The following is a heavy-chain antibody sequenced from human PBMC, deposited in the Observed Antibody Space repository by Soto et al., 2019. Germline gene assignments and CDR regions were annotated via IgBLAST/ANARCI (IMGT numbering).Heavy chain of an antibody. Sequence: GGSLRLSCAASGFTFSSYGMHWVRQAPGKGLEWVAVIWYDGSNKYYADSVKGRFTISRDNSKNTLYLQMNSLRAEDTAVYYCARDSYSSGWYPWYSYWGQGTLVTVSS. V-gene: IGHV3-33*01. D-gene: IGHD6-19*01. CDR2: IWYDGSNK. J-gene: IGHJ4*02. CDR3: ARDSYSSGWYPWYSY. CDR1: GFTFSSYG.